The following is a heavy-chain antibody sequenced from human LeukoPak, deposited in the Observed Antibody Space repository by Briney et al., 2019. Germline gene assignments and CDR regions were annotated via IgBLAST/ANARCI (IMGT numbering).Heavy chain of an antibody. CDR2: IYTSVFT. CDR1: GDSISSYF. D-gene: IGHD6-13*01. CDR3: ARAPYSGSYYMDV. Sequence: PSETLSLTCTVSGDSISSYFWSWIRQPAGKGPEWIGRIYTSVFTSYNPSLKSRVTMSVDTSKNQFSLKLRFVTAADTAVYYCARAPYSGSYYMDVWGKGTTVTISS. J-gene: IGHJ6*03. V-gene: IGHV4-4*07.